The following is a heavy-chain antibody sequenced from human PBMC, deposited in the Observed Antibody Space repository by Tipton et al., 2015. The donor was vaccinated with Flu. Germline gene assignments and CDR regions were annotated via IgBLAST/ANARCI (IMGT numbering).Heavy chain of an antibody. Sequence: TLSLTCTVSGGSISSYYWSWIRQPPGKGLEWIGYFYYSGITNYNLSLKSRVTMSLDRSKNQFSLKLTSVTAADTAVYYCARDSSKWAHGGATDYWGRGTLVTVSS. J-gene: IGHJ4*02. CDR2: FYYSGIT. D-gene: IGHD3-16*01. CDR1: GGSISSYY. CDR3: ARDSSKWAHGGATDY. V-gene: IGHV4-59*01.